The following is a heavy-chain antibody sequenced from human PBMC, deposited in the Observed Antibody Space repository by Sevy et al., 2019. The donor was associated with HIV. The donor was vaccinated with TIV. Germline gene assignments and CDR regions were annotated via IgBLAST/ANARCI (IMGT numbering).Heavy chain of an antibody. CDR3: ASPLDYYDSPSAY. CDR1: GFTFSYYS. CDR2: ISSSSSYI. D-gene: IGHD3-22*01. V-gene: IGHV3-21*01. Sequence: GGSLRLSCAASGFTFSYYSMNWVRQAPGKGLEWVSSISSSSSYIYYADSVKGRFTISRDNAKNSLYLQMNSLRVEETAVYYCASPLDYYDSPSAYWGQGTLVTVSS. J-gene: IGHJ4*02.